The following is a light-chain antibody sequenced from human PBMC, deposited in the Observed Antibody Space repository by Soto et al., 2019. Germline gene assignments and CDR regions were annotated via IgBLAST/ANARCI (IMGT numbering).Light chain of an antibody. Sequence: DFVMSQSPLSLPVTLGEPASISCRSGQSLQHRNGYNYLSWYLQKPGQSPQLLIYLGSLRASGVPDRFRGSGSGTDFTLKISRVEAEDVGVYYCMQALQTPITLGQGTRLEIK. V-gene: IGKV2-28*01. CDR3: MQALQTPIT. CDR2: LGS. CDR1: QSLQHRNGYNY. J-gene: IGKJ5*01.